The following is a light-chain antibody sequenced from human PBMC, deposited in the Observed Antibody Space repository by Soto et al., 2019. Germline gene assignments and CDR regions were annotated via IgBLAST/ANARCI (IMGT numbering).Light chain of an antibody. CDR1: QSVLYSSNNNNY. CDR2: WAS. V-gene: IGKV4-1*01. Sequence: DIVMTQSPDSLAVSLGERATINCNSSQSVLYSSNNNNYLAWYQQKPGQPPKLLIYWASTRESGVPDRFSGSGSGTDFTLTISSLQAEDVAVYYCQQYYSTPRTFGQGTKVELK. CDR3: QQYYSTPRT. J-gene: IGKJ1*01.